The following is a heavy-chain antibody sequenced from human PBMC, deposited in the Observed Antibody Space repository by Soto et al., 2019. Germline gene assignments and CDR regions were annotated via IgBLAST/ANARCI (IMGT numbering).Heavy chain of an antibody. V-gene: IGHV1-18*01. CDR3: ARRKGYCSSTSCYAEYAFDI. CDR1: GYTFTSYG. J-gene: IGHJ3*02. CDR2: ISAYNGNT. D-gene: IGHD2-2*01. Sequence: ASVKVSCKASGYTFTSYGISWVRQAPGQGLEWMGWISAYNGNTNYAQKLQGRVTMTTDTSTSTAYMELRSLRSDDTAVYYCARRKGYCSSTSCYAEYAFDIWGQGTMVTVSS.